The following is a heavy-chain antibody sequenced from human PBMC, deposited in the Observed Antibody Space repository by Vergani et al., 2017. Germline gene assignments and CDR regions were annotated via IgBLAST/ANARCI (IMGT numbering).Heavy chain of an antibody. Sequence: QVQLVQSGAEVKKPGASVKVSCKASGHIFTNYGISWVRQAPGQGLEWMGWISVYNGNTNYVQKLQGRVTMTTDTSTTSAYMELRSLRSDDTAVYYCATDRGLERGYYMDVWGKGTTVTVSS. V-gene: IGHV1-18*01. D-gene: IGHD1-1*01. J-gene: IGHJ6*03. CDR3: ATDRGLERGYYMDV. CDR1: GHIFTNYG. CDR2: ISVYNGNT.